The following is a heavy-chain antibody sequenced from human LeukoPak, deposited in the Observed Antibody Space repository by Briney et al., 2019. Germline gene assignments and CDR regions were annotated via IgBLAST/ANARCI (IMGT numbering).Heavy chain of an antibody. V-gene: IGHV4-59*08. Sequence: PSETLSLTCTVSGGSITSSYWSWIRQPPGKGLEWMGNIYYNGNTNYNPSLESRVTISVDTSKKQFSLKLSSVTAADTAVYWCARRRTTGLSGYMDVGGKGTTVTVSS. J-gene: IGHJ6*03. CDR2: IYYNGNT. CDR3: ARRRTTGLSGYMDV. D-gene: IGHD2-2*01. CDR1: GGSITSSY.